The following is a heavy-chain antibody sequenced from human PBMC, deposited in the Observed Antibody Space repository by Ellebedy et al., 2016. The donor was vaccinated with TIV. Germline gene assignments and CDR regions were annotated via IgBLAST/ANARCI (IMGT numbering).Heavy chain of an antibody. Sequence: PGGSLRLSCAASGFTFSDYWMSWVRQAPGKGLEWVANIKQDGSEKWYVDSVKGRFTISRDNAKKSLYLQMSSLRAEDTAVYYCARHPADTSDFDYWGQGTLVTVSS. CDR2: IKQDGSEK. CDR1: GFTFSDYW. D-gene: IGHD3-22*01. J-gene: IGHJ4*02. CDR3: ARHPADTSDFDY. V-gene: IGHV3-7*01.